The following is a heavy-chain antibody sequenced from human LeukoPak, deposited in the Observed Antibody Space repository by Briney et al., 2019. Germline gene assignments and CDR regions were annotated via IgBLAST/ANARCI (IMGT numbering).Heavy chain of an antibody. CDR3: ARDLGYCSSTSCQFSAF. Sequence: ASVKVSCKASGGTFISYAISWVRQAPGQGVEWMGRSIPILGIANYAQKFQGRVTITADKSTSTAYMELSSLRSEDTAVYYCARDLGYCSSTSCQFSAFWGQGTLVTVSS. J-gene: IGHJ4*02. V-gene: IGHV1-69*04. CDR1: GGTFISYA. CDR2: SIPILGIA. D-gene: IGHD2-2*01.